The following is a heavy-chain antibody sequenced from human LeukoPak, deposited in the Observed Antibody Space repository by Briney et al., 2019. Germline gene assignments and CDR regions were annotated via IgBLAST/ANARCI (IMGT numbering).Heavy chain of an antibody. J-gene: IGHJ4*02. CDR1: GFTFSNYA. D-gene: IGHD2-2*01. CDR2: ISGSGGST. CDR3: AKSPVPYCSSTSCYFDY. V-gene: IGHV3-23*01. Sequence: PGGSLRLSCAASGFTFSNYAMNWVRQAPGKGLEWVSAISGSGGSTYYADSVKGRFTISRDNSKNTLYLQMNSLRAEDTAVYYCAKSPVPYCSSTSCYFDYWGQGTLVTVSS.